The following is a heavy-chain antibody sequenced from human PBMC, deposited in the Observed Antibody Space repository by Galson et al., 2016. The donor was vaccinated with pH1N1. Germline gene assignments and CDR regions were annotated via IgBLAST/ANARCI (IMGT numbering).Heavy chain of an antibody. J-gene: IGHJ4*02. V-gene: IGHV4-39*01. CDR1: GGSISSSSYY. CDR3: ARRGIGEFLYYFDY. CDR2: IYYSGST. Sequence: LTCTVSGGSISSSSYYWDWIRQPPGKGLEWIGSIYYSGSTYYNPSLKSRVTISVDTSKNQFSLKLSSVTAADTAVCYCARRGIGEFLYYFDYWGQGTLVTVSS. D-gene: IGHD3-10*01.